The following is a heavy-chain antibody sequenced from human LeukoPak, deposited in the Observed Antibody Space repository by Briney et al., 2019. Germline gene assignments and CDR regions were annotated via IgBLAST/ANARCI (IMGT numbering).Heavy chain of an antibody. CDR3: ARDRGTAMVTAYFDY. CDR2: ISYDGSNK. Sequence: QPGGSLRLSCAASGFTFSSYAMHWVRQAPGKGLEWVAVISYDGSNKYYADSVKGRFTISRDNSKNTLYLQMNSLRAEDTAVYYCARDRGTAMVTAYFDYWGQGTLVTVSS. J-gene: IGHJ4*02. V-gene: IGHV3-30-3*01. CDR1: GFTFSSYA. D-gene: IGHD5-18*01.